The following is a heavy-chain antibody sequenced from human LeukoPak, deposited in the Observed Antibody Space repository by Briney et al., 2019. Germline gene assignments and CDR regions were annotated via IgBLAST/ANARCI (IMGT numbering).Heavy chain of an antibody. CDR2: ISSSGSSI. D-gene: IGHD5-18*01. CDR1: GFTFSSYE. V-gene: IGHV3-48*03. CDR3: ARAGGYSFGYEDYFDY. J-gene: IGHJ4*02. Sequence: GGSLRLSCAASGFTFSSYEMNWVRQAPGKGLEWVSYISSSGSSIYYADSVKGRFTISRDNAKNSLYLQMNSLRAEDTAVYYCARAGGYSFGYEDYFDYWGQGTLVTVFS.